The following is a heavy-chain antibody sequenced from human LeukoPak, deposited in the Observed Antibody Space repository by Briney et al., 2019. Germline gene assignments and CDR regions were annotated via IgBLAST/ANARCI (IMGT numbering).Heavy chain of an antibody. V-gene: IGHV3-21*01. CDR1: GFTFSSYN. J-gene: IGHJ3*02. Sequence: GGSLRLSCAASGFTFSSYNMIWVRQAPGKGLEWVSFISSSSSYRFYVDSVKGRFTISRDDAKNSLYLQLNSLRGEDTAVYYCARQRGGYRPGDGFDIWGQGTMVTASS. CDR3: ARQRGGYRPGDGFDI. D-gene: IGHD3-16*01. CDR2: ISSSSSYR.